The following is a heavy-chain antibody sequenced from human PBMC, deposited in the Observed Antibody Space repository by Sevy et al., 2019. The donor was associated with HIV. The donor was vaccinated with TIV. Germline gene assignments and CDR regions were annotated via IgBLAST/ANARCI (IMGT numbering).Heavy chain of an antibody. CDR3: ARNLGALPNYYYGVDV. D-gene: IGHD6-6*01. CDR2: IYLGGTT. CDR1: GFTLSSNF. J-gene: IGHJ6*02. V-gene: IGHV3-53*01. Sequence: GGSLRLSCAASGFTLSSNFMSWVRQAPGKGLEWVSVIYLGGTTYYADSVKGRFTISRDNSKKILYLQMRSLRAEDTAVYYCARNLGALPNYYYGVDVWGQGTTVTVSS.